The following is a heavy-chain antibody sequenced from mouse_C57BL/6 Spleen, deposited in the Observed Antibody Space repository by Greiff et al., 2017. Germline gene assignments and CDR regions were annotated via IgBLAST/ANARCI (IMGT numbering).Heavy chain of an antibody. J-gene: IGHJ4*01. D-gene: IGHD2-4*01. Sequence: QVQLQQSGAELVKPGASVKISCKASGYAFSSYWMNWVKQRPGKGLEWIGQIYPGDGDTNYNGKFKGKATLTADKSSSTAYMQLSSLTSEDSAVYFCARDYYDRAMDYWGQGTSVTVSS. CDR3: ARDYYDRAMDY. CDR2: IYPGDGDT. V-gene: IGHV1-80*01. CDR1: GYAFSSYW.